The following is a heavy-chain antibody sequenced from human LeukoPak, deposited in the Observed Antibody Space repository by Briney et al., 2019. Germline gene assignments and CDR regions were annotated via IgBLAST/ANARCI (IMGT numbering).Heavy chain of an antibody. CDR3: ARHRRYYGSGSGWFDP. D-gene: IGHD3-10*01. CDR2: IYYSGSI. CDR1: GGSISSYY. J-gene: IGHJ5*02. V-gene: IGHV4-59*08. Sequence: SETLSLTCTVSGGSISSYYWSWIRQPPGKGLEWIGYIYYSGSINYNPSLKSRVTISVDTSKNQFSLKLSSVTAADTAVYYCARHRRYYGSGSGWFDPWGQGTLVTVSS.